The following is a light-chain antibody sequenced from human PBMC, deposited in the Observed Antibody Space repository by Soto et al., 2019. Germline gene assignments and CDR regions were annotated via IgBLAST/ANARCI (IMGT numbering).Light chain of an antibody. CDR1: QNIASW. Sequence: DIQMTQSPSTLSASVGDRVTITCRASQNIASWLAWYQQEPGKAPKVLIYGASTLESGVPSRFSGSGAGTECTLTISNLQPGDFATYYCQQYNTYSATFGQGTRLEIK. V-gene: IGKV1-5*01. CDR2: GAS. CDR3: QQYNTYSAT. J-gene: IGKJ5*01.